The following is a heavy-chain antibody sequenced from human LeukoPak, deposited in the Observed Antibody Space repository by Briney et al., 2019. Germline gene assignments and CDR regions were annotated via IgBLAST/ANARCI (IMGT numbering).Heavy chain of an antibody. CDR3: AKEVYDFWSGYRDHYYMDV. V-gene: IGHV3-30*02. J-gene: IGHJ6*03. Sequence: GGSLRLSCAASGFSFSSYGMHWVRQAPGKGLEWVAFIRYDGSNKYYADSAKGRFTISRDNSKNTLYVQMNSLRAEDTAVYYYAKEVYDFWSGYRDHYYMDVWGKGTTVTVSS. CDR2: IRYDGSNK. CDR1: GFSFSSYG. D-gene: IGHD3-3*01.